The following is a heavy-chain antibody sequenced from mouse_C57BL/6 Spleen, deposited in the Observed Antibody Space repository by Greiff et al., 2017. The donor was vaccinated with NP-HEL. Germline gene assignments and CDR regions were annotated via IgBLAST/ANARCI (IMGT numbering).Heavy chain of an antibody. J-gene: IGHJ2*01. Sequence: VQLKQSGPELVKPGASVKMSCKASGYTFTDYNMHWVKQSHGKSLEWIGYINPNNGGTSYNQKFKGKATLTVNKSSSTAYMELRSLTSEDSAVYYCAREGDYYGSSYRYWGQGTTLTVSS. CDR2: INPNNGGT. CDR3: AREGDYYGSSYRY. CDR1: GYTFTDYN. D-gene: IGHD1-1*01. V-gene: IGHV1-22*01.